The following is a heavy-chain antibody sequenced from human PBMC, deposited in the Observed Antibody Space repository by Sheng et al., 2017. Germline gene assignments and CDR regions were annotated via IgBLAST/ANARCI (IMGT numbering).Heavy chain of an antibody. D-gene: IGHD3-3*01. CDR2: ISSSSSYI. CDR1: GFTFSSYS. V-gene: IGHV3-21*01. J-gene: IGHJ4*02. CDR3: ARDFGGVFLEWLGRGVDY. Sequence: EVQLVESGGGLVKPGGSLRLSCAASGFTFSSYSMNWVRQAPGKGLEWVSSISSSSSYIYYADSVKGRFTISRDNAKNSLYLQMNSLRAEDTAVYYCARDFGGVFLEWLGRGVDYVGPGNPGHRLL.